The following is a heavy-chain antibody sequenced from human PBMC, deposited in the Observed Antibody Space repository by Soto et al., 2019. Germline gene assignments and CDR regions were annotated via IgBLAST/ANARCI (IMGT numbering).Heavy chain of an antibody. Sequence: GGSLSLSCAASGFPVSSNYMNWVRQAPGKGLEWVSVIYSGGSTYYADSVKGRFTISRDDSKNTAYLQMNSLKTEDTAVYYCTTTITAGLVNYYYYGMDVWGQGTTVTVSS. D-gene: IGHD5-18*01. CDR3: TTTITAGLVNYYYYGMDV. CDR1: GFPVSSNY. J-gene: IGHJ6*02. V-gene: IGHV3-66*01. CDR2: IYSGGST.